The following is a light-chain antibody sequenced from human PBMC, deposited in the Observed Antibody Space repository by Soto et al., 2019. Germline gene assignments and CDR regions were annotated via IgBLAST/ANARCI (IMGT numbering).Light chain of an antibody. V-gene: IGKV1-5*01. CDR3: QQYNSYSPWT. J-gene: IGKJ1*01. CDR2: DAS. Sequence: DIQMTQSPSNLSASVGDRFTITCRASQSISSWLAWYQQKPGKAPKLLXYDASSLESGVPSRFSGSGSGTEFTLTISSLKPDDFATYYCQQYNSYSPWTFGQGTKVDIK. CDR1: QSISSW.